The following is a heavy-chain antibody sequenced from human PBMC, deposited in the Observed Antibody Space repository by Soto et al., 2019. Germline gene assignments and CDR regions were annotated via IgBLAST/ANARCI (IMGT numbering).Heavy chain of an antibody. Sequence: SETLSLTCTVSGGSISSGGYYWSWIRQHPGKGLEWIGYIYYIGCTYYNPSLKSRVSISVDTSKNQFSLKLSSVTAADTAVYYCARFYMVRGVMGAFDIWGQGTMVTVSS. CDR1: GGSISSGGYY. CDR3: ARFYMVRGVMGAFDI. J-gene: IGHJ3*02. CDR2: IYYIGCT. V-gene: IGHV4-31*03. D-gene: IGHD3-10*01.